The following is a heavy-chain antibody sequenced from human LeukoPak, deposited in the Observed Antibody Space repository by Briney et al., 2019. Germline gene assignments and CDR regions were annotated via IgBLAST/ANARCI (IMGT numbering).Heavy chain of an antibody. Sequence: GGSLRLSCAASGFTFSSYWMSWVRQAPGTGLEWVASINQDGTGKYYVDSVKGRFTISRDNAKNSLYLQMNSLRAEDTAVYYCARDSIAVATGYYYGMDVWGQGTTVTVSS. D-gene: IGHD6-19*01. CDR1: GFTFSSYW. V-gene: IGHV3-7*01. CDR2: INQDGTGK. CDR3: ARDSIAVATGYYYGMDV. J-gene: IGHJ6*02.